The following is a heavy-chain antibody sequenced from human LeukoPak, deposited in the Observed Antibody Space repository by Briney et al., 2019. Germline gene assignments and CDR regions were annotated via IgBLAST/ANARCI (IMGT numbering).Heavy chain of an antibody. V-gene: IGHV3-74*01. CDR2: INNDGTDT. CDR1: GFTFRSFW. J-gene: IGHJ3*01. Sequence: GGSLRLSCAASGFTFRSFWIHWVRQAPGKGLVWVGRINNDGTDTICADSVKGRFTVSRDNAKNTLYLQMNSLRVEDTAVYFCARGGFSHGFDVWGQGTVVTVSS. CDR3: ARGGFSHGFDV. D-gene: IGHD5-12*01.